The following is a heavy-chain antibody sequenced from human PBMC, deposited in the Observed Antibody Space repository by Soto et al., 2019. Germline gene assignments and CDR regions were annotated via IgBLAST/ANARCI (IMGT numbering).Heavy chain of an antibody. V-gene: IGHV3-33*01. CDR2: IWYDGSNK. CDR3: ARERFGELLFYYYYGMDV. Sequence: PGGSLRLSCAASGFTFSSYGMHWVRQAPGKGLGWVAVIWYDGSNKYYADSVKGRFTISRDNSKNTLYLQMNSLRAEDTAVYYCARERFGELLFYYYYGMDVWGQGTTVTVSS. D-gene: IGHD3-10*01. CDR1: GFTFSSYG. J-gene: IGHJ6*02.